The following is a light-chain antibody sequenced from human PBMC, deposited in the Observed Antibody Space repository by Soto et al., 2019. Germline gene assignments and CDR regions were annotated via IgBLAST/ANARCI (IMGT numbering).Light chain of an antibody. J-gene: IGKJ1*01. Sequence: AIQMTQSPSSLSASVGDRVTITCRESQGIRTELGWYQQKPGKAPELLIYGASTLQSGVPSRFSGSGSGTDFTLTISSLQPEDFATYYCLQDYNYPRTFGQGTKVDIK. CDR2: GAS. V-gene: IGKV1-6*01. CDR1: QGIRTE. CDR3: LQDYNYPRT.